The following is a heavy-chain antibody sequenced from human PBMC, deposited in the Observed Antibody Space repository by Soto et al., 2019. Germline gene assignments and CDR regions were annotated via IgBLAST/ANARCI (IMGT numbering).Heavy chain of an antibody. CDR3: ARGKRPSYYYYGMDV. D-gene: IGHD6-6*01. CDR1: GGPFSGYY. J-gene: IGHJ6*02. Sequence: PSETLSVTCAVYGGPFSGYYWSWIRQPPGRGLEWNGEINHSGRPNYNPSLKSRVTLSGEQSKHHVSRKMSSVTAADTAVYYCARGKRPSYYYYGMDVWGQGTTVTVSS. CDR2: INHSGRP. V-gene: IGHV4-34*01.